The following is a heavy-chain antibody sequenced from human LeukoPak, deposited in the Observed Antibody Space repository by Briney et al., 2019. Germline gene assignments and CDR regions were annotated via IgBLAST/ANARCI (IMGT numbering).Heavy chain of an antibody. CDR2: ISGIGGRT. CDR1: GYSFTTYW. CDR3: ARDLGYSSSWYYFDY. V-gene: IGHV3-23*01. Sequence: GESLKISCQGSGYSFTTYWIGWVRQAPGKGLEWVSSISGIGGRTYYADSVKGRFTISRDNSKNTLYLQMNSLRAEDTAVYYCARDLGYSSSWYYFDYWGQGTLVTVSS. J-gene: IGHJ4*02. D-gene: IGHD6-13*01.